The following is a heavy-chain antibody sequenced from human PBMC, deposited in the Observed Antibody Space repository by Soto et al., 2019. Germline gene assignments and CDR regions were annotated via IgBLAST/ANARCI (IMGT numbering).Heavy chain of an antibody. J-gene: IGHJ4*02. CDR1: GGSISSYY. CDR2: LYYSGSI. V-gene: IGHV4-59*01. CDR3: ARSDGRY. Sequence: QVQLQESGPGLVKPSETLSLTCTVSGGSISSYYWSWIRQPPGKGLEWIGYLYYSGSINYNPSLKSRVTISVDTSKNQFSLKLSSVTAADTAVYYCARSDGRYWGQGTLVTVSS.